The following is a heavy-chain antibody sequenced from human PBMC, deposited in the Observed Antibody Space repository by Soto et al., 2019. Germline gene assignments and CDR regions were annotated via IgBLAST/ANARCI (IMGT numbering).Heavy chain of an antibody. Sequence: QVQLVQSGAEVKKPGSSVKVSCKASGGTFSSYAISWVRQAPGQGLEWMGGIIPIFGTANYAQKFQGRVTITADKSTSTAYMELSSLRSEDTAVYYCARDSRRRMITFGGVQYYFDYWGQGTLVTVSS. J-gene: IGHJ4*02. D-gene: IGHD3-16*01. CDR2: IIPIFGTA. CDR3: ARDSRRRMITFGGVQYYFDY. V-gene: IGHV1-69*06. CDR1: GGTFSSYA.